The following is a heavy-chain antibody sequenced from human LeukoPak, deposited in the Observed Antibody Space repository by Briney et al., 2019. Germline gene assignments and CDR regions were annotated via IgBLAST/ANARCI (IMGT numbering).Heavy chain of an antibody. CDR2: ISGSGGST. J-gene: IGHJ4*02. CDR3: AKVFPYYDSSGRYFDY. CDR1: GFTFSSFA. V-gene: IGHV3-23*01. D-gene: IGHD3-22*01. Sequence: GGSLRLTCAASGFTFSSFAMSWVRQAPGKGLEWVSSISGSGGSTYYADSVKGRFTISRDNSKNTLYLQMNSLRAEDTAVYYCAKVFPYYDSSGRYFDYWGQGTLVTVSS.